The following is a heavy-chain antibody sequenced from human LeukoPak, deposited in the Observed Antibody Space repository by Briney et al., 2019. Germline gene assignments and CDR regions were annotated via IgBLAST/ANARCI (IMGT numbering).Heavy chain of an antibody. Sequence: SVKVSCKASGGTFSSYAISWVRQAPGQGLEWMGGIIPIFGTTNYAQKFQDRVTITADKSTSTAYMELSSLRSEDTAIYYCAREDYYDSGSSDYWGQGTLVTVSS. CDR2: IIPIFGTT. V-gene: IGHV1-69*06. CDR3: AREDYYDSGSSDY. D-gene: IGHD3-22*01. J-gene: IGHJ4*02. CDR1: GGTFSSYA.